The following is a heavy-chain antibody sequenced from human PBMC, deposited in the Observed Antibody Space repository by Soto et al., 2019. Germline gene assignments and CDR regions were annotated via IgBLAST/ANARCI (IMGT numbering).Heavy chain of an antibody. D-gene: IGHD2-15*01. CDR1: GGSISLFY. CDR3: ARALSDYDYALDV. V-gene: IGHV4-59*01. Sequence: QVQLQESGPGLVKPSETLSLTCNVSGGSISLFYWAWVRQPPGKGLEWIGFIYHTGSSSSDPSLKSRVTMSVDTSKNQISLKPTSVSAADTAVYYCARALSDYDYALDVWGQGATVTVSS. CDR2: IYHTGSS. J-gene: IGHJ6*02.